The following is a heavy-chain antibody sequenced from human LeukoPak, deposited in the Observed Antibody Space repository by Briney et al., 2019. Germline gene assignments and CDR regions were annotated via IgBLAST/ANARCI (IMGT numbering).Heavy chain of an antibody. D-gene: IGHD5-12*01. CDR2: IYHSGST. V-gene: IGHV4-38-2*02. CDR3: AREYSGYDSDYFYYYVDV. J-gene: IGHJ6*03. Sequence: SETLSLTCTVSGYSISSRYYWAWIRQPPGKGLEWIGNIYHSGSTNYNPSLRSRVTISLDTSKNQFSLKLSSVTAADTAVYFCAREYSGYDSDYFYYYVDVWGKGTPVTVSS. CDR1: GYSISSRYY.